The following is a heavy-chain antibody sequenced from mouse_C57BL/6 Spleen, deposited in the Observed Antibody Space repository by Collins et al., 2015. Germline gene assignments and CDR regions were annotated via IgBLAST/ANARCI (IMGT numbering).Heavy chain of an antibody. D-gene: IGHD2-2*01. CDR3: TRDGSSYYAMDY. Sequence: DVKLVESGGGLVKPGGSLKLSCAASGFTFSSYIMSWVRQTPEKRLEWVATISGGSSFTYYPDSVKGRFTISRDNAKNTLYLQMSSLKSEDTAMYYCTRDGSSYYAMDYWGPRNLSHRLL. V-gene: IGHV5-6-4*01. CDR2: ISGGSSFT. CDR1: GFTFSSYI. J-gene: IGHJ4*01.